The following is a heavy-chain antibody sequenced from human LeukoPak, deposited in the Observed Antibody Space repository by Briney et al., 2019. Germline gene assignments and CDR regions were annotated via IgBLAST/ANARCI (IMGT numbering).Heavy chain of an antibody. CDR2: ISSSGSTI. V-gene: IGHV3-48*03. Sequence: GGSLRLSCAASGFTFSSYEMNWVRQAPGKGLEWVSYISSSGSTIYYADSVKGRFTISRDNAKNSLYLQMNSLRAEDTAVYYCARGGSYYVHSNTLFDYWGQGTLVTVSS. J-gene: IGHJ4*02. CDR1: GFTFSSYE. D-gene: IGHD1-26*01. CDR3: ARGGSYYVHSNTLFDY.